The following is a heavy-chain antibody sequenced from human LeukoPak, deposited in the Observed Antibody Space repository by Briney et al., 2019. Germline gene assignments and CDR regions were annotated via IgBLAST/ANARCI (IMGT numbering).Heavy chain of an antibody. V-gene: IGHV5-51*01. D-gene: IGHD3-10*01. Sequence: HGESLKIFWKGSGYSFTSYWNGWVRQMPGKGLEWVVIIYPGKHDTRYSPSFQGQVTISADKSISTAYLQWSSLKASDTAMYYCAITMVRGVMGYWGQGTLVTVSS. CDR2: IYPGKHDT. CDR3: AITMVRGVMGY. CDR1: GYSFTSYW. J-gene: IGHJ4*02.